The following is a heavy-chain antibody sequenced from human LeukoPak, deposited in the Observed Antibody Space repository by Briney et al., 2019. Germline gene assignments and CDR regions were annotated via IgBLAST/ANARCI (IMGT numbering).Heavy chain of an antibody. CDR1: GFTFSSYA. J-gene: IGHJ6*03. D-gene: IGHD3-10*01. CDR2: ISGSGGST. Sequence: GGSLRLSCAASGFTFSSYAMSWVRQAPGKGLEWVSAISGSGGSTYYADSVKGRFTISRDNSKNTLYLQMNSLRAEDTAVYYCAKDPVRGVSYIRLCYMDVWGKGTTVTVSS. V-gene: IGHV3-23*01. CDR3: AKDPVRGVSYIRLCYMDV.